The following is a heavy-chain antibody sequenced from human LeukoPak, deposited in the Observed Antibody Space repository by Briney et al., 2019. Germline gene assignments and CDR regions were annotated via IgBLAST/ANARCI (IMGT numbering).Heavy chain of an antibody. J-gene: IGHJ4*02. CDR1: GFTFSRYS. Sequence: GGSLRLSCAASGFTFSRYSMNWVRQAPGRGLEWVSSISSTSSYIYYADSVKGRFTTSRDNAKNSLYLQMNSLRVEDTAVYYCASRGLVWGQGTLVTVSS. D-gene: IGHD6-6*01. V-gene: IGHV3-21*01. CDR3: ASRGLV. CDR2: ISSTSSYI.